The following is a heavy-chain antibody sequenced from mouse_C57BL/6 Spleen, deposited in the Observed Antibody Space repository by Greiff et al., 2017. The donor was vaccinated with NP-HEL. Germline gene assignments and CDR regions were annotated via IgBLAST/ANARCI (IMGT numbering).Heavy chain of an antibody. CDR2: IHPNSGST. D-gene: IGHD1-1*01. Sequence: QVQLQQPGAELVKPGASVKLSCKASGYTFTSYWMHWVKQRPGQGLEWIGMIHPNSGSTNYNEKFKSKATLTVDKSSSTAYMQLSSLTSEDSAVYYCARSKGSSYYYGSSSDYWGQGTSVTVSS. CDR1: GYTFTSYW. J-gene: IGHJ4*01. CDR3: ARSKGSSYYYGSSSDY. V-gene: IGHV1-64*01.